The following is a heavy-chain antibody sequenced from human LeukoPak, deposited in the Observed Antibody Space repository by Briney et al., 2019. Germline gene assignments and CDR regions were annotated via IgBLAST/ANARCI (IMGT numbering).Heavy chain of an antibody. CDR2: IIPIFGTA. D-gene: IGHD2-21*02. Sequence: GASVKVSCKASGGTFSSYAISWVRQAPGQGLEWMGGIIPIFGTANYAQKFQGRVTITADESTSTAYMELSSLRSGDTAVYYCAIAYCGGDCYTDYYYGMDVWGQGTTVTVSS. CDR3: AIAYCGGDCYTDYYYGMDV. J-gene: IGHJ6*02. CDR1: GGTFSSYA. V-gene: IGHV1-69*13.